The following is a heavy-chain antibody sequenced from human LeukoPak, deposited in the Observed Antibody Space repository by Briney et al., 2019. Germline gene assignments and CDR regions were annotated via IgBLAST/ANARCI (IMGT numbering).Heavy chain of an antibody. V-gene: IGHV1-69*04. CDR2: IIPILGIA. CDR3: ARGGQQWLEEVYYFDY. Sequence: SVKVSCKASGGTFSSYAISWVRQAPGQGLEWMGRIIPILGIANYAQKFQGRVTITADKSTSTAYMELSSLRSEDTAVYYCARGGQQWLEEVYYFDYWGQGTLVTVSS. J-gene: IGHJ4*02. CDR1: GGTFSSYA. D-gene: IGHD6-19*01.